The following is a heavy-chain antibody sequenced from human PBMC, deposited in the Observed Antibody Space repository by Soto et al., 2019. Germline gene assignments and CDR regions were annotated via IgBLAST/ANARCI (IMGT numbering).Heavy chain of an antibody. CDR2: INAGNGNT. CDR1: GYTFTSYA. Sequence: ASVKVSCKASGYTFTSYAMHWVRQAPGQRLEWMGWINAGNGNTKYSQKFQGRVTITRDTSASTAYMELSSLRSEDTAVYYCARDWRLTGYYDSSGYYYSGDWFDPWGQGTLVTVSS. V-gene: IGHV1-3*01. CDR3: ARDWRLTGYYDSSGYYYSGDWFDP. J-gene: IGHJ5*02. D-gene: IGHD3-22*01.